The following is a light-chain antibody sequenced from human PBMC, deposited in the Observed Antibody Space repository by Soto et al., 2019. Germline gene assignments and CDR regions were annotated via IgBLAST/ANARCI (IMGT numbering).Light chain of an antibody. J-gene: IGKJ1*01. Sequence: DIQMTQSPSTLSASVGDRVTITCRASQSISTWLAWYQQKPGKAHKLLIYKASSLESGVPSKFSGSGSGTEFTLTISSLQHDDFATYYCQQYNSSQWTFGQGNTVEIK. CDR2: KAS. CDR3: QQYNSSQWT. V-gene: IGKV1-5*03. CDR1: QSISTW.